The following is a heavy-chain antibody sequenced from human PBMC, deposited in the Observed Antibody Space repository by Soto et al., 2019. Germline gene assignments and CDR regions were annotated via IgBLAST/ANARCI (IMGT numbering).Heavy chain of an antibody. CDR2: INHSGST. Sequence: PSETLSLTCAVYGGYFSGYYWSWISKPPGKGLEWIGEINHSGSTNYNPSLKSRVTISVDTSKNQFSLKLSSVTAADTAVYYCARDTVYYDNTWDEYGMDVWGQGTTVTVSS. CDR1: GGYFSGYY. D-gene: IGHD3-22*01. CDR3: ARDTVYYDNTWDEYGMDV. V-gene: IGHV4-34*01. J-gene: IGHJ6*02.